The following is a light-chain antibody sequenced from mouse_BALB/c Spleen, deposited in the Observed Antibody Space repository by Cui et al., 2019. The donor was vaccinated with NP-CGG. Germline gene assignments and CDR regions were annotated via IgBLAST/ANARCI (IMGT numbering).Light chain of an antibody. CDR3: ALWCSNHCV. V-gene: IGLV1*01. Sequence: QAVVIQESAPTTSPGETVTLTCRSSTGAVTTSNYANWVQEKPDHLFTGLIGGTNNRAPGIPARFSGSLIGDKAALTITGAQTEDEAIYFCALWCSNHCVFGGGTKLTVL. CDR2: GTN. CDR1: TGAVTTSNY. J-gene: IGLJ1*01.